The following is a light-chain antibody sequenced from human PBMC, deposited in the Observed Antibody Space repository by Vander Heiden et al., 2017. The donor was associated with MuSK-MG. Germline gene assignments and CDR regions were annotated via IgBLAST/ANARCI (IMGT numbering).Light chain of an antibody. CDR2: DAS. V-gene: IGKV1-5*01. Sequence: DIQMTQSPSTLSASIGDRVTITCRASQSISAWLAWYQQKPGKAPKPLVSDASTLETGVPSRFTGSGSGTEFTLTISSLQPEDFATYYCQQYNSYPGTFGQGTKVEFK. J-gene: IGKJ1*01. CDR1: QSISAW. CDR3: QQYNSYPGT.